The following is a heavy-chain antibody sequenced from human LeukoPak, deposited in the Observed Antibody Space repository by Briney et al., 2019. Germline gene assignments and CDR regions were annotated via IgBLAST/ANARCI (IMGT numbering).Heavy chain of an antibody. Sequence: GSSVKLSCNASGGTFSSYTISWVRQALGQGLEWMGRIIPILGIANYAQKFQGRVTITADKSTSTAYMELSSLRSEDTAVYYCAIHGQAYCGGDCYFDYWGQGTLVTVSS. CDR2: IIPILGIA. J-gene: IGHJ4*02. V-gene: IGHV1-69*02. D-gene: IGHD2-21*02. CDR1: GGTFSSYT. CDR3: AIHGQAYCGGDCYFDY.